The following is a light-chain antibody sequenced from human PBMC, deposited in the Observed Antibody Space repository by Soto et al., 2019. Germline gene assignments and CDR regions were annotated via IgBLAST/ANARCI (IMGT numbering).Light chain of an antibody. CDR1: SSNIGSNT. CDR2: SNN. CDR3: AAWVVGLNDDV. Sequence: QLVLTQPPSASGTPGQRVTISCSGSSSNIGSNTVNWYQQLPGTAPKLLIYSNNQRPSGVPDRFSCSKSGTLASLAISGLHSEDEADYYCAAWVVGLNDDVFGTGTELTVL. J-gene: IGLJ1*01. V-gene: IGLV1-44*01.